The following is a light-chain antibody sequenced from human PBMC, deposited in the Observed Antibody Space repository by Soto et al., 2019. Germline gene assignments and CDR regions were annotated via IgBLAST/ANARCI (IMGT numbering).Light chain of an antibody. CDR2: AAS. CDR1: RDIDNS. CDR3: QKDNKAPWI. V-gene: IGKV1-27*01. J-gene: IGKJ1*01. Sequence: DIQVTQSPPSLSASVGDRVTITCRASRDIDNSLAWYQQVPGKAPKLLIYAASTLQSGVPSRFRGSGSGTLFILTITSLQPEDVATYYCQKDNKAPWIFGQGTKVEV.